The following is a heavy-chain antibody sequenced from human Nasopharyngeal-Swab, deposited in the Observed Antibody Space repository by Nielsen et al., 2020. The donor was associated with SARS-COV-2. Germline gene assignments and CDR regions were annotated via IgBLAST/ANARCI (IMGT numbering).Heavy chain of an antibody. J-gene: IGHJ4*02. V-gene: IGHV5-51*01. CDR3: VRRAFSASYFYFDC. CDR1: GYIFTSYW. Sequence: GGSLRLSCKGSGYIFTSYWIGWVRQMPGKGLEWMGIIYPADSDSRYSLSFQGQVSISVDKSISTAYLQWNTLKASDTAIYYCVRRAFSASYFYFDCWGPGTLVTVSS. CDR2: IYPADSDS. D-gene: IGHD1-26*01.